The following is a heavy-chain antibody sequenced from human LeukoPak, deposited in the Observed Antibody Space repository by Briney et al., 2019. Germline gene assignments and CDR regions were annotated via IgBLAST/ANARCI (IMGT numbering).Heavy chain of an antibody. CDR2: ISSSGSTI. D-gene: IGHD5-18*01. CDR1: GFTFSSYE. CDR3: ARQDTAMVLYYYGMDV. V-gene: IGHV3-48*03. J-gene: IGHJ6*02. Sequence: GGSLRLSCAASGFTFSSYEMNWVRQAPGKGLEWVSHISSSGSTIYYADSVKGRFTISRDNAKNSLYLQMNSLRAEDTAVYYCARQDTAMVLYYYGMDVWGQGTTVTVSS.